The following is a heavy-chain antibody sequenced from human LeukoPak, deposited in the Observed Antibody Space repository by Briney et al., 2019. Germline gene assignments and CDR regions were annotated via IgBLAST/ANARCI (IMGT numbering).Heavy chain of an antibody. Sequence: ALVKVSCKASGYTFTGYYMHWVRQAPGQGLEWMGIINPSGGSTSYAQKFQGRVTMTRDMSTSTVYMELSSLRSEDTAVYYCARGGAARPEGYWGQGTLVTVSS. CDR3: ARGGAARPEGY. CDR2: INPSGGST. V-gene: IGHV1-46*01. CDR1: GYTFTGYY. D-gene: IGHD6-6*01. J-gene: IGHJ4*02.